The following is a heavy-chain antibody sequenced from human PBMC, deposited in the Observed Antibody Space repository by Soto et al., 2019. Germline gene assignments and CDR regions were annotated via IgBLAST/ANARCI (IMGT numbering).Heavy chain of an antibody. Sequence: QVQLVESGGGVVQPGRSLRLSCAASRFAFSSYGMHWVRQAPGKGLEWVAVIWYDGSNKYYADSVKGRFTISRDNSKNTLYLQMNSLSAEDTAVYYCARGAYCSGGSCYWSHWYFDLWGRGTLVTVSS. CDR3: ARGAYCSGGSCYWSHWYFDL. D-gene: IGHD2-15*01. CDR2: IWYDGSNK. J-gene: IGHJ2*01. V-gene: IGHV3-33*01. CDR1: RFAFSSYG.